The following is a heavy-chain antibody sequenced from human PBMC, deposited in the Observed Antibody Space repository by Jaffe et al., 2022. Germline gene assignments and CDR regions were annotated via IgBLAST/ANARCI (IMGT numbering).Heavy chain of an antibody. D-gene: IGHD5-18*01. CDR1: GYSISSGYY. CDR2: IYHSGST. Sequence: QVQLQESGPGLVKPSETLSLTCAVSGYSISSGYYWGWIRQPPGKGLEWIGSIYHSGSTYYNPSLKSRVTISVDTSKNQFSLKLSSVTAADTAVYYCARLTTLSIQLWPEYFDYWGQGTLVTVSS. V-gene: IGHV4-38-2*01. CDR3: ARLTTLSIQLWPEYFDY. J-gene: IGHJ4*02.